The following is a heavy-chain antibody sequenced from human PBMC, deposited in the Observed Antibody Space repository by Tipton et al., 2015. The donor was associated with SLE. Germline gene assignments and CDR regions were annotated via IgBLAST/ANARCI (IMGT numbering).Heavy chain of an antibody. J-gene: IGHJ4*02. CDR3: ARVPFGAWRFDL. D-gene: IGHD2-21*02. Sequence: LRLSCTVSDGSIRSTNYYWGWIRQPPGKGLEWIGSIYYSGNAYHNPSLKSRVTISIDTSKSQFSLNLNSVTAADTAVYYCARVPFGAWRFDLWGQGTLVTVSS. CDR2: IYYSGNA. V-gene: IGHV4-39*07. CDR1: DGSIRSTNYY.